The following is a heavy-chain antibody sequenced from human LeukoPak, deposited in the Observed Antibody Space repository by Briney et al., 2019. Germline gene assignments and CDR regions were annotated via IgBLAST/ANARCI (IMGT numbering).Heavy chain of an antibody. V-gene: IGHV1-8*01. CDR3: ARGATYDILTGDLFDY. CDR1: GCTFTSYD. Sequence: GASVKVSCKASGCTFTSYDINWVRQATGQGLEWMGWMNPNSGNTGYEQKFQGRVTMTRNTSISTAYMELSSLRSEDTAVYYCARGATYDILTGDLFDYWGQGTLVTVSS. J-gene: IGHJ4*02. CDR2: MNPNSGNT. D-gene: IGHD3-9*01.